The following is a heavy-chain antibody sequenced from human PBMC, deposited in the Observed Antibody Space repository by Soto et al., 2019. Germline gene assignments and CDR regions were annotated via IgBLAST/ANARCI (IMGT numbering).Heavy chain of an antibody. D-gene: IGHD6-13*01. J-gene: IGHJ4*02. CDR2: ISYSGST. CDR3: ARQPRIGYRWYPLNS. V-gene: IGHV4-59*08. CDR1: GFTFSGYA. Sequence: GSLRLSCAASGFTFSGYAMSWVRQTPWRGLEWIGTISYSGSTSYNPSLQGRVTISVDSSKNHLSLKVTSVIAADTAVYYCARQPRIGYRWYPLNSWGQGTLVTVSS.